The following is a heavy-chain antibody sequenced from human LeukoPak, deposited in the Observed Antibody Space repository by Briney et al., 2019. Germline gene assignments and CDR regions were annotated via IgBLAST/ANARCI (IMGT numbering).Heavy chain of an antibody. D-gene: IGHD3-16*01. J-gene: IGHJ4*02. CDR3: AGGYYFDY. CDR1: GFTFISYS. V-gene: IGHV3-21*01. CDR2: ISTNSHYI. Sequence: GGPLRLSCAASGFTFISYSINWVRQAPGKGLEWVSSISTNSHYIYYADSVKGRFTISRDNAKNSLYLQMHSLRAEDTAVYYCAGGYYFDYWGQGTLATVSS.